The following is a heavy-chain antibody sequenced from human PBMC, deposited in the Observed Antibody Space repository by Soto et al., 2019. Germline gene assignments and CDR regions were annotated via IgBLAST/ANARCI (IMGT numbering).Heavy chain of an antibody. CDR2: IIPIFGTA. CDR1: GGTFSSYA. V-gene: IGHV1-69*13. CDR3: ATWDTAMVTYDY. J-gene: IGHJ4*02. D-gene: IGHD5-18*01. Sequence: SGKVSCKASGGTFSSYAMSWVRQAPGQGLEWMGGIIPIFGTANYAQKFQGRVTITADESTSTAYMELSSLRSEDTAVYYCATWDTAMVTYDYWGQGTLVPVSS.